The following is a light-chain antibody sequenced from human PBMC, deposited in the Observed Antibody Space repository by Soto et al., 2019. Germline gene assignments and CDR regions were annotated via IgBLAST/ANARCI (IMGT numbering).Light chain of an antibody. CDR1: SSDVGAYDY. J-gene: IGLJ2*01. CDR2: EVT. V-gene: IGLV2-14*01. Sequence: QSALTQPASVSGSPGQSITISCNGTSSDVGAYDYVSLYQLHPGKAPKLILYEVTNRPSGVSNRFSGSKSGNTASLPISGLQPEDEAESYCRSYTITTTFVVFGGGTNLTVL. CDR3: RSYTITTTFVV.